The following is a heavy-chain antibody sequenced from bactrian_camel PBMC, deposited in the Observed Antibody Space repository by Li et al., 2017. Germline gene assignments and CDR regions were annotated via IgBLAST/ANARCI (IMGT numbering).Heavy chain of an antibody. CDR3: AARLRSGRAWFVSAEYEY. J-gene: IGHJ4*01. CDR2: VWAAAGNT. V-gene: IGHV3S40*01. Sequence: VQLVESGGGSVQAGGSLRLSCVASGSGYRTNYMAWFRQAPGKEREGVAAVWAAAGNTYYADSVKGRCTISQDTAKNTVYLQMNSLKPEDTAMYYCAARLRSGRAWFVSAEYEYWGQGTQVTVS. D-gene: IGHD6*01. CDR1: GSGYRTNY.